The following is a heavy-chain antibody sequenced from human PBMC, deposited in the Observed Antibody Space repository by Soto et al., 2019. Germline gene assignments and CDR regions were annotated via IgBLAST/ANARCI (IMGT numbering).Heavy chain of an antibody. V-gene: IGHV3-30*18. CDR1: GYTFSSYG. D-gene: IGHD6-6*01. CDR2: ISYDGSNK. CDR3: AKVPSSHYYYYGMDV. Sequence: PGGSLRLSCAASGYTFSSYGMHWVRQDPGKGLEWVAVISYDGSNKYYADSVKGRFTISRDNSKNTLYLQMNSLRAEDTAVYYCAKVPSSHYYYYGMDVWGQGTTVTVSS. J-gene: IGHJ6*02.